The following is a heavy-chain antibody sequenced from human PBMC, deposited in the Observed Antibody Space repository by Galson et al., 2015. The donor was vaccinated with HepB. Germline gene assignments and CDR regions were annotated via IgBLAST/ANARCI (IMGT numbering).Heavy chain of an antibody. Sequence: SCAASEFTFSSYWMNWVRQAPGKGLEWVANINPDGSEKYYVASLKGRFTISRDNAKNSLCLQMDSLRAEDTAVYYCARRISLVRGIITKPDYYYGMDVWGQGTTVTVAS. D-gene: IGHD3-10*01. J-gene: IGHJ6*02. V-gene: IGHV3-7*03. CDR3: ARRISLVRGIITKPDYYYGMDV. CDR1: EFTFSSYW. CDR2: INPDGSEK.